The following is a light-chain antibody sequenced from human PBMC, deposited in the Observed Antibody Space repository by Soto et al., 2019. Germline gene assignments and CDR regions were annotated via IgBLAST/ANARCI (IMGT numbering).Light chain of an antibody. CDR3: QSYDSSLSGSQV. Sequence: QSVLTQPPSVSGAPGQRVTISCTGSSSNIRAGYDVHWYQQLPGTAPNLLIYGNSNRPSGVPDRFSGSKSGTSASLAITGLQAEDEADYYCQSYDSSLSGSQVFGTGTKVTVL. J-gene: IGLJ1*01. CDR1: SSNIRAGYD. CDR2: GNS. V-gene: IGLV1-40*01.